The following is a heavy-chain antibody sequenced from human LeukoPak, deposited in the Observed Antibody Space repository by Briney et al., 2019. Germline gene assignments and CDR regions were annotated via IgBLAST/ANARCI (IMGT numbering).Heavy chain of an antibody. V-gene: IGHV3-23*01. CDR3: AKDCRRYYYDSSGCFDY. D-gene: IGHD3-22*01. CDR1: GFTFSSYA. Sequence: GRSLRLSCAASGFTFSSYAMSWVRQAPGKGLEWVSAISGSGGSTYYADSVKGRFTISRDNSKNTLYLQMNSLRAEDTAVYYCAKDCRRYYYDSSGCFDYWGQGTLVTVSS. CDR2: ISGSGGST. J-gene: IGHJ4*02.